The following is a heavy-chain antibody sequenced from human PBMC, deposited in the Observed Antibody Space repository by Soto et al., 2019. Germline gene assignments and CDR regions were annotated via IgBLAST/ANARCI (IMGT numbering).Heavy chain of an antibody. V-gene: IGHV4-59*01. J-gene: IGHJ5*02. Sequence: SETLSLTCTVSGGSISSYYWSWIRQPPGKGLEWIGYIYYSGSTNYNPSLKSRVTISVDTSKNQFSLKLSSVTAADTAVYYCARDLMTYSKRGHNWFDPWGQGTLVTVSS. CDR3: ARDLMTYSKRGHNWFDP. CDR2: IYYSGST. D-gene: IGHD6-13*01. CDR1: GGSISSYY.